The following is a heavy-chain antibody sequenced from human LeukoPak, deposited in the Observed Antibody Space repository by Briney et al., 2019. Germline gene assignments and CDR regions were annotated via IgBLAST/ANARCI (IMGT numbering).Heavy chain of an antibody. J-gene: IGHJ4*02. CDR1: GFTFSSYG. V-gene: IGHV3-30*03. CDR2: ISYDGSNK. CDR3: ARDGGWLDPDY. Sequence: TGRSLRLSCAASGFTFSSYGMHWVRQAPGKGLEWVAVISYDGSNKYYADSVKGRFTISRDNSKNTLYLQMNSLRAEDTAVYYCARDGGWLDPDYWGQGTLVTVSS. D-gene: IGHD6-19*01.